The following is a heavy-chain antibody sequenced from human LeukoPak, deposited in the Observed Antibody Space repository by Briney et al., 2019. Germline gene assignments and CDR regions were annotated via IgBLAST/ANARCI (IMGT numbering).Heavy chain of an antibody. V-gene: IGHV3-23*01. J-gene: IGHJ4*02. CDR3: AKDQSHSSGWPTIVDY. CDR2: ISGSGGST. Sequence: GGSLRLSCAASGFTFSSYAMSWVRQAPGKGLEWVSAISGSGGSTYYADSVKGRFTISRDNSKNTLYLQMNSLRAEDTAVYYCAKDQSHSSGWPTIVDYWGQGTLVTVSS. D-gene: IGHD6-19*01. CDR1: GFTFSSYA.